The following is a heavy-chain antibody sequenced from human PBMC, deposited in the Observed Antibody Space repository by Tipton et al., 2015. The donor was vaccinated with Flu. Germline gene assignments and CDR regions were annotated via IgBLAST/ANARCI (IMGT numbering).Heavy chain of an antibody. V-gene: IGHV4-38-2*02. CDR3: ARELHDYGDQGGYGMDV. CDR1: GDSIGGAYY. D-gene: IGHD4-17*01. J-gene: IGHJ6*02. Sequence: TLSLTCSVSGDSIGGAYYWGWIRQPPGKGLEWIGNSHHTGSTYRNPSLKSRVIISVDRSKNQFSLKVISVTATDTAVYYCARELHDYGDQGGYGMDVWGQGTPVTVSS. CDR2: SHHTGST.